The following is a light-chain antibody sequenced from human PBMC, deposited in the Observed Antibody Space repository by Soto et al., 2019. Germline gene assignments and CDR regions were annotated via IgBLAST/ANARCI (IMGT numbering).Light chain of an antibody. Sequence: DLVMTQSPLSLPVTPGEPASISCRSSQSLLHSNGYNYLDWYLQKPGQSPQLLIYLGSNRASGVPDRFSGSGSGTDFTLKISRVEAEDVGVYYCMQALQITWTFGQGTKVEIK. CDR3: MQALQITWT. CDR1: QSLLHSNGYNY. J-gene: IGKJ1*01. V-gene: IGKV2-28*01. CDR2: LGS.